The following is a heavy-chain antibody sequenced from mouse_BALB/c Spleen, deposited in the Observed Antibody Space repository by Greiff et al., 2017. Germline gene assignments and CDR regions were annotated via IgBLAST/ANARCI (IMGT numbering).Heavy chain of an antibody. D-gene: IGHD2-4*01. J-gene: IGHJ3*01. Sequence: EVKLMESGAELVKPGASVKLSCTASGFNIKDTYMHWVKQRPEQGLEWIGRIDPANGNTKYDPKFQGKATITADTSSNTAYLQLSSLTSEDTAVYYCARGVYYDYDAWFAYWGQGTLVTVSA. CDR2: IDPANGNT. V-gene: IGHV14-3*02. CDR1: GFNIKDTY. CDR3: ARGVYYDYDAWFAY.